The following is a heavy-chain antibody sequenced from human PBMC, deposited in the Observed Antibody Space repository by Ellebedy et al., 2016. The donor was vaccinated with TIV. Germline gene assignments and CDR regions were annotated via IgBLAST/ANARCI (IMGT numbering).Heavy chain of an antibody. CDR3: ARYPTFGSRFDF. Sequence: MPSETLSLTCTVSGGSVSSGNYYWSWIRQPPGKGLEWIGYIYYNGSTKYNPSLKSRVTISVDTSKSQFSLKLTSVTAADTAVYYCARYPTFGSRFDFWGQGGLVTVSS. CDR2: IYYNGST. D-gene: IGHD3-16*01. V-gene: IGHV4-61*01. J-gene: IGHJ4*02. CDR1: GGSVSSGNYY.